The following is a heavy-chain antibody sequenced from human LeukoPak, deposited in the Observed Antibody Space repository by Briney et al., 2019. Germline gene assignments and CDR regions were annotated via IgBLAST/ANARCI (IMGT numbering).Heavy chain of an antibody. V-gene: IGHV4-39*07. D-gene: IGHD3-16*01. Sequence: SETLSLTCTVSGGSISSSSYYWGWIRQPPGKGLEWIGSIYYSGSTYYNPSLKSRVTISVDTSKNQFSLKLSSVTAADTAVYYCARATRRVPAMVKELWPRLFDYWGQGTLVTVSS. J-gene: IGHJ4*02. CDR1: GGSISSSSYY. CDR3: ARATRRVPAMVKELWPRLFDY. CDR2: IYYSGST.